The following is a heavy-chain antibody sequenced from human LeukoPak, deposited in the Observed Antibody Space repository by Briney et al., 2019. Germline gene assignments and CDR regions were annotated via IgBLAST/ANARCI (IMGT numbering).Heavy chain of an antibody. V-gene: IGHV4-34*01. J-gene: IGHJ5*02. CDR1: RGSAIAYI. Sequence: PSETPSLTPAVPRGSAIAYIRCWIRQPPGKGLEWIGEINHSGGTNYNPSLKSRVTISADTSKNQFSLKLSSVTAADTALYYCARGQAAISFVGINWFDPWGQGTLVTVSS. D-gene: IGHD2-2*01. CDR2: INHSGGT. CDR3: ARGQAAISFVGINWFDP.